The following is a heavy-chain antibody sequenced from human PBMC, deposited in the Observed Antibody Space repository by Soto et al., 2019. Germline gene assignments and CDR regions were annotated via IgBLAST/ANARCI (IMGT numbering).Heavy chain of an antibody. Sequence: QVRLVESGGGVVQPGRSLRLSCAASGFTFSSYAMHWVRQAPGKGLEWVAVISYDGSNKYYADSVKGRFTISRDNSKNTLYLQMNSLRAEDTAVYYCARDAGWRTYRGWFDPWGQGTLVTVSS. CDR3: ARDAGWRTYRGWFDP. CDR1: GFTFSSYA. J-gene: IGHJ5*02. CDR2: ISYDGSNK. V-gene: IGHV3-30-3*01. D-gene: IGHD1-26*01.